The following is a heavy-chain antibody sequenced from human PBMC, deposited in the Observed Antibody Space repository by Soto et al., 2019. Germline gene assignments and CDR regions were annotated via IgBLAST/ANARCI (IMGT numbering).Heavy chain of an antibody. V-gene: IGHV1-69*12. D-gene: IGHD4-17*01. CDR3: ARDYGDYSGHRGYYYYYGMDV. J-gene: IGHJ6*02. Sequence: QVQLVQSGAAVKKPGSSVKVSCKASGGTFSSYAISWVRQSPGQGLEWMGGIIPIFGRAHYAQKFQGRVTITADESTSTAYMELSSLRSEDTAVYYCARDYGDYSGHRGYYYYYGMDVWGQGTTVTVSS. CDR1: GGTFSSYA. CDR2: IIPIFGRA.